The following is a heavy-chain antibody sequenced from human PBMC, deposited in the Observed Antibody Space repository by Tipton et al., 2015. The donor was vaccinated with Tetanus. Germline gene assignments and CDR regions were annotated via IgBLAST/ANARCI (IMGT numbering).Heavy chain of an antibody. CDR2: VYYNGNT. CDR1: GGSISGSY. Sequence: TLSLTCTVSGGSISGSYWNWIRQPPGKGLEWIGYVYYNGNTNYNPSLKSRVTISVDTSKNQFSLNLSSVTAADTAVYYCARSGYYSRAYYHYRMDVWGQGTTVSVSS. D-gene: IGHD3-9*01. CDR3: ARSGYYSRAYYHYRMDV. J-gene: IGHJ6*02. V-gene: IGHV4-59*12.